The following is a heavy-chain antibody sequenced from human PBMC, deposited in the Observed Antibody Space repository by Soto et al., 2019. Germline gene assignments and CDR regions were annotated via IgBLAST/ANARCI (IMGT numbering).Heavy chain of an antibody. J-gene: IGHJ6*02. V-gene: IGHV3-30*18. CDR3: AEDTPIFGESYTMDV. Sequence: LRLSCAASGFTFSAYGMHWVRQAPGKGLEWVAIISYDGFNKYYADSVKGRFTISRDNSKNTLYLQMNSLRSEDTAVYYCAEDTPIFGESYTMDVWGQGTTVTVSS. D-gene: IGHD3-3*01. CDR2: ISYDGFNK. CDR1: GFTFSAYG.